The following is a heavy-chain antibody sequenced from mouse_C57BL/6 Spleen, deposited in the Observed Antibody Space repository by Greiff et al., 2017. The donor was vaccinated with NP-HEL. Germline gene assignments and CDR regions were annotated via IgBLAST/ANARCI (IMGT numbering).Heavy chain of an antibody. CDR1: GYTFTSYW. V-gene: IGHV1-59*01. CDR2: IDPSDSYT. CDR3: ARRGGYYEGVDAMDY. D-gene: IGHD2-3*01. Sequence: QVQLQQPGAELVRPGTSVKLSCKASGYTFTSYWMHWVKQRPGQGLEWIGVIDPSDSYTNYNQKFKGKATLTVDTSSSTAYMQLSSLTSEDSAVYYCARRGGYYEGVDAMDYWGQGTSVTVSS. J-gene: IGHJ4*01.